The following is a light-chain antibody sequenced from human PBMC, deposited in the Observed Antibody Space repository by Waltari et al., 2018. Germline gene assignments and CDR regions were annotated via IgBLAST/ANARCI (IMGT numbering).Light chain of an antibody. CDR1: QSVSRT. J-gene: IGKJ1*01. V-gene: IGKV3-20*01. CDR2: GAS. CDR3: QHYVRLPAT. Sequence: IVLTQSPGTLSLSPGDRATLSCRASQSVSRTLAWYQQKPGQAPRLLIYGASTRATGIPDRFSGSGSGTDFSLTIRRLEPEDFAVYYCQHYVRLPATFGQGTKVEIK.